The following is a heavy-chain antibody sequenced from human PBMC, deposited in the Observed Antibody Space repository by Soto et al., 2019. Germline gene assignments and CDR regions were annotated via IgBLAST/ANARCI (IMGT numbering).Heavy chain of an antibody. J-gene: IGHJ1*01. CDR1: GCTFSSYS. CDR3: VKPAAVQQWVAQYCPH. V-gene: IGHV3-23*01. CDR2: ISGSGDSK. Sequence: WGSLRLSCAASGCTFSSYSWSWVRQAPGKGLEWVSTISGSGDSKYYAASVKGRVTISRDNSKNTLYLQISSLRADDTAVYYSVKPAAVQQWVAQYCPHWGQG. D-gene: IGHD6-19*01.